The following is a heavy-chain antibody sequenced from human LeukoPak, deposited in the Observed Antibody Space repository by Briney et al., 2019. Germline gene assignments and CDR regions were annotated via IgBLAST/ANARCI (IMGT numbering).Heavy chain of an antibody. V-gene: IGHV3-23*01. CDR3: ARELAVAVNWFDP. D-gene: IGHD6-19*01. CDR2: ITGSGDGT. CDR1: GFTFSTYA. Sequence: GGSLRLSCAASGFTFSTYAMTWVRQAPGKGLEWVSSITGSGDGTSAADSVTGRFSISRDNSKSTLYLQMNGLRVEDTAVYYCARELAVAVNWFDPWGQGTLVTVSS. J-gene: IGHJ5*02.